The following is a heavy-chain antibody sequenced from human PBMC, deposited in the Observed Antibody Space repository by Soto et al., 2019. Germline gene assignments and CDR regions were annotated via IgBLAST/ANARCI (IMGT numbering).Heavy chain of an antibody. CDR2: ISAYNGNT. D-gene: IGHD3-10*01. CDR1: GYTFTSYG. CDR3: ARLRTPMVRGVIMGPPYNWFDP. J-gene: IGHJ5*02. Sequence: ASVKVSCKASGYTFTSYGISWVRQAPGQGLEWMGWISAYNGNTNYAQKLQGRVTMTTDTSTSTAYMELRSLRSDDTAVYYCARLRTPMVRGVIMGPPYNWFDPWGQGTLVTVSS. V-gene: IGHV1-18*01.